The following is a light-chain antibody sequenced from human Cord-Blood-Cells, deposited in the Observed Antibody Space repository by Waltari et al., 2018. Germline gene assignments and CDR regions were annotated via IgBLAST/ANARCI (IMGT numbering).Light chain of an antibody. CDR2: DAS. CDR3: QQYNSYSPMYT. V-gene: IGKV1-5*01. Sequence: DIQMTQSPSTLSASVGDRVTITCRASQSIRSWLAWYQQKPGKAPKLLIYDASSLESGVPSRFSGSGSGTEFTLTISSLQPNDLATYYCQQYNSYSPMYTFGQGTKLEIK. CDR1: QSIRSW. J-gene: IGKJ2*01.